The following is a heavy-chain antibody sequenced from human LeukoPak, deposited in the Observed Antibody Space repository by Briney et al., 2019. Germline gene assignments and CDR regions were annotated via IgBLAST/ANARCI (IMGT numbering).Heavy chain of an antibody. J-gene: IGHJ4*02. V-gene: IGHV1-8*03. CDR3: ARGRWPYYYDSSGYYSDY. D-gene: IGHD3-22*01. CDR1: GYTFTSYD. CDR2: MNPNSGNT. Sequence: GASVKVSCKASGYTFTSYDINWVRQATGQGLEWMGWMNPNSGNTGYAQKFQGRVTITRNTSISTAYMELSSLRSEDTAVYYCARGRWPYYYDSSGYYSDYWGQGTLVTVSS.